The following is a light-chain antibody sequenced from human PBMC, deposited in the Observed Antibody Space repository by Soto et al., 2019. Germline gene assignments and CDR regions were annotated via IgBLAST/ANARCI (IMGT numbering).Light chain of an antibody. CDR2: DAA. CDR3: QHYNSYAFS. J-gene: IGKJ3*01. CDR1: QTISNW. Sequence: DIQMTQSPSTLSASVGDRVTITCRASQTISNWLAWYQQKPGKAPKLLIYDAAKLESGVPSRLSGSGSWTKITLTISSLQPDDCGTYSCQHYNSYAFSFGLGTNVAIK. V-gene: IGKV1-5*01.